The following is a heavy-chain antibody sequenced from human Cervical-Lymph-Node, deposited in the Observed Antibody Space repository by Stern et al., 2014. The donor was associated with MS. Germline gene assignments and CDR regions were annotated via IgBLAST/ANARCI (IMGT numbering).Heavy chain of an antibody. CDR1: GFTFSSYG. CDR3: AKDPTTVTTPMDV. J-gene: IGHJ6*02. V-gene: IGHV3-30*18. D-gene: IGHD4-17*01. CDR2: ISYDGSNK. Sequence: QVQLVESGGGVVQPGRSLRLSCAASGFTFSSYGMHWVRQAPGKGLEWVAVISYDGSNKYYAGSVKGRFTISRDNSKNTLYLQMNSLRAEDTAVYYCAKDPTTVTTPMDVWGQGTTVTVSS.